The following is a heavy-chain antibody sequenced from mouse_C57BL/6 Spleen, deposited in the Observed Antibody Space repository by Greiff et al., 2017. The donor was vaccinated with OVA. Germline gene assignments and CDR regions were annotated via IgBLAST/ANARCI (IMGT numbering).Heavy chain of an antibody. CDR3: ARSSLYYGSSYSFAY. J-gene: IGHJ3*01. CDR2: INPNNGGT. Sequence: VQLQQSGPELVKPGASVKIPCKASGYTFTDYNMDWVKQSHGKSLEWIGDINPNNGGTIYNQKFKGKATLTVDKSSSTAYMELRSLTSEDTAVYYCARSSLYYGSSYSFAYWGQGTLVTVSA. V-gene: IGHV1-18*01. CDR1: GYTFTDYN. D-gene: IGHD1-1*01.